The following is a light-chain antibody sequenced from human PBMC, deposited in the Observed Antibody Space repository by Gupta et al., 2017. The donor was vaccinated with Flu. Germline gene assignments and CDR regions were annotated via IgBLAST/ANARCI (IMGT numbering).Light chain of an antibody. Sequence: DDVMTPYPLSLSVTLGRQASITCRFSQRVVYSDGDSYVRWFHQRPGHSQRLIIYKASNRASGVPDRSSGSGAGTDFTLKISMVEAEDVGVYYCLHSTRWPWTFGQGTKVEIK. CDR3: LHSTRWPWT. V-gene: IGKV2-30*01. J-gene: IGKJ1*01. CDR1: QRVVYSDGDSY. CDR2: KAS.